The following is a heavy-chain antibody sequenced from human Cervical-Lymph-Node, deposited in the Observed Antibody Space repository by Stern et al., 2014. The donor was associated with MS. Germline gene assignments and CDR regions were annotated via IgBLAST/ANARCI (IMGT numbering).Heavy chain of an antibody. CDR1: GFSFSSFA. D-gene: IGHD7-27*01. CDR2: IWSDGSA. Sequence: MQLVESGGGVVQPGGSLRLSCAASGFSFSSFAMHWVRQAPGKGLEWVAVIWSDGSAYYTDSVHGRFTLSTNTSQTTISLPVNSLRGEDTAVYYCARDTAAGAVPGAVQMGLDFWGQGTLVSVSS. V-gene: IGHV3-33*01. J-gene: IGHJ4*02. CDR3: ARDTAAGAVPGAVQMGLDF.